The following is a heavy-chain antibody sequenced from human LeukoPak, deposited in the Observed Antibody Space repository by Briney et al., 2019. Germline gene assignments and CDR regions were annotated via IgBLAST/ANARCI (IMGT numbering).Heavy chain of an antibody. CDR3: ARHGYYYYMDV. CDR2: IYTSGST. J-gene: IGHJ6*03. Sequence: PSETLSLTCTVSGGSIFSYYWSWFRQPPGKGLEWIGYIYTSGSTNYDPPLKSRVTISIDTSKNQFSLKLSSVTAADTAVYYCARHGYYYYMDVWGKGTTVTVSS. CDR1: GGSIFSYY. V-gene: IGHV4-4*09.